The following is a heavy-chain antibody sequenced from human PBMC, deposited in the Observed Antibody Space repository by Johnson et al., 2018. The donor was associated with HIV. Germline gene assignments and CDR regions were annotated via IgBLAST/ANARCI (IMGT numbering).Heavy chain of an antibody. D-gene: IGHD6-13*01. CDR1: GFTFSSYA. Sequence: QVQLVESGRVVAQPGGSLRLSCAASGFTFSSYAMYWVRQAPGKGLEWVAFIRYDGSNKYYADSVKGRFTISRDNSKNTLYLQMNSLRAEDTAVYYCARELGGSSLPFGAFDIWGQGTMVTVSS. V-gene: IGHV3-30*02. CDR2: IRYDGSNK. J-gene: IGHJ3*02. CDR3: ARELGGSSLPFGAFDI.